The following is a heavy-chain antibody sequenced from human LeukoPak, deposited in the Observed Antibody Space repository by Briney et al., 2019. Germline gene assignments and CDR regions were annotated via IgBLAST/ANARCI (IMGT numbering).Heavy chain of an antibody. J-gene: IGHJ3*02. CDR2: IKQDGSEK. D-gene: IGHD3-3*01. CDR3: ASKRITNAFDI. CDR1: GFSFSNYW. V-gene: IGHV3-7*02. Sequence: PGGSLRLSCAASGFSFSNYWMDWVRQAPGKGLEWVANIKQDGSEKKCLDSVKGRFTISRDNAKNSLYLQMNSLRAEDTAVYYCASKRITNAFDIWGQGTMVTVSS.